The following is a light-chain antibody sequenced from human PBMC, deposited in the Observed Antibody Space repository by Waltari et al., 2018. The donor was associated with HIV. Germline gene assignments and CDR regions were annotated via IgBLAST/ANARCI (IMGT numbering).Light chain of an antibody. V-gene: IGLV1-44*01. J-gene: IGLJ2*01. CDR3: AAWDDSLNGVV. CDR1: RSTIGSNT. Sequence: QSVLTQPPSASGTPGQRVTIPCSGSRSTIGSNTVNWYQQLPGTAPKLLIYSNNQRPSGVPDRFSGSKSGTSASLAISGLQSEDEADYYCAAWDDSLNGVVFGGGTKLTVL. CDR2: SNN.